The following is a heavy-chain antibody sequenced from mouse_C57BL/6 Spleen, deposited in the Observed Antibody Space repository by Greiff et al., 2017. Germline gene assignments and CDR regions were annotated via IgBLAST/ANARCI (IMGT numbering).Heavy chain of an antibody. D-gene: IGHD4-1*01. CDR1: GYTFTDYN. V-gene: IGHV1-22*01. J-gene: IGHJ2*01. CDR3: ARRNWDGRQYYFDY. Sequence: VQLKQSGPELVKPGASVKMSCKASGYTFTDYNMHWVKQSHGKSLEWIGYINPNNGGTSYNQKFKGKATLTVNKSSSTAYMELRSLTSEDSAVYYCARRNWDGRQYYFDYWGQGTTLTVSS. CDR2: INPNNGGT.